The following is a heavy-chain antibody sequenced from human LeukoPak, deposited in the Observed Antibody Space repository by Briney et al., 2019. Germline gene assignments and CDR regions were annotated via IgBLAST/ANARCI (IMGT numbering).Heavy chain of an antibody. Sequence: NASETLSLTCAVSGGSISSGGYSWSWIRQPPGKGLEWIGYIYHSGSTYYNPSLKSRVTISVDRSKNQFSLKLSSVTAADMAVYYCARSLYDSSGYYREYYFDYWGQGTLVTVSS. D-gene: IGHD3-22*01. J-gene: IGHJ4*02. CDR2: IYHSGST. V-gene: IGHV4-30-2*01. CDR1: GGSISSGGYS. CDR3: ARSLYDSSGYYREYYFDY.